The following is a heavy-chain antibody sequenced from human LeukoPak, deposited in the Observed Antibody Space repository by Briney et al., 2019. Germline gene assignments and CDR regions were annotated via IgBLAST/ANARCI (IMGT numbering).Heavy chain of an antibody. Sequence: GGSLRLSCAASGFTFSSYAMHWVRQAPGKGLEWVAVISYDGSNKYYADSVKGRFTISRDNSKNTLYLQMDSLRADDTAVYYCGKGPGYSVYDNLPHHWGQGTLVTVSS. CDR1: GFTFSSYA. V-gene: IGHV3-30-3*01. D-gene: IGHD5/OR15-5a*01. CDR2: ISYDGSNK. J-gene: IGHJ5*02. CDR3: GKGPGYSVYDNLPHH.